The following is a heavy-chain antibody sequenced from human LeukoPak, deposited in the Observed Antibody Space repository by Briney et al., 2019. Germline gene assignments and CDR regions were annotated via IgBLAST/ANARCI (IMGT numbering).Heavy chain of an antibody. J-gene: IGHJ5*02. CDR2: IIPIFGTA. Sequence: ASVKVSCKASGGTFSSYAISWVRQAPGQGLEWMGRIIPIFGTANYAQKFQGRVTITTDESTSTAYMELSSLRSEGTAVYYCATDRYYDSSGYPNWFDPWGQGTLVTVSS. V-gene: IGHV1-69*05. CDR3: ATDRYYDSSGYPNWFDP. CDR1: GGTFSSYA. D-gene: IGHD3-22*01.